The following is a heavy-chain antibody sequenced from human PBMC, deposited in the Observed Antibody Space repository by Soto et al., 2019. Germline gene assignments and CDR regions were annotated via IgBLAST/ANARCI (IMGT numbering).Heavy chain of an antibody. Sequence: GASVKVSCKASGYTFTSYDINWVRQATGQGLEWIGWMNPNSGNTGYAQKFQGRVTMTRNTSISTAYMELSSLRSEDTAVYYCARGPIMITFGGVIVIPQSIWFDPWGQGTLVTVSS. V-gene: IGHV1-8*01. CDR3: ARGPIMITFGGVIVIPQSIWFDP. J-gene: IGHJ5*02. CDR2: MNPNSGNT. CDR1: GYTFTSYD. D-gene: IGHD3-16*02.